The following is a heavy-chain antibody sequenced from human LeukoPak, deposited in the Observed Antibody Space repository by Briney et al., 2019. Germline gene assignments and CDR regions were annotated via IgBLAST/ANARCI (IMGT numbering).Heavy chain of an antibody. J-gene: IGHJ4*02. CDR2: IYSGGST. CDR3: ARISVNYFDY. D-gene: IGHD3-10*01. CDR1: GFTVSSNY. V-gene: IGHV3-53*01. Sequence: PGGSLRLSCAASGFTVSSNYMSWVRQAPGKGLEWVSVIYSGGSTSYADSVRGRFTISRDNSKNTLYLQMNSLRAEDTAVYYCARISVNYFDYWGQGTLVTVSS.